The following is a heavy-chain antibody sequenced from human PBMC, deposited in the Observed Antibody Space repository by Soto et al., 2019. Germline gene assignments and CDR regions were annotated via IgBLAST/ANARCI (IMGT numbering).Heavy chain of an antibody. J-gene: IGHJ4*02. D-gene: IGHD4-17*01. Sequence: QVQLVQSGAEVKKPGSSVKVSCKASGGTFSSYTISWVRQAPGQGLEWMGRIIPIFAIANYAQKFQGRVTITADKSTSTASMELRSLRSEDTAVYYCAGDGEDYGDYDGCLYWGQGTLVTVSS. CDR3: AGDGEDYGDYDGCLY. CDR2: IIPIFAIA. CDR1: GGTFSSYT. V-gene: IGHV1-69*08.